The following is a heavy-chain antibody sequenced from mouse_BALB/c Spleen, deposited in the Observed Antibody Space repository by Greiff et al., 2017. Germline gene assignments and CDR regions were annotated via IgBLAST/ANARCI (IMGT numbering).Heavy chain of an antibody. CDR2: INPSNGGT. J-gene: IGHJ4*01. Sequence: QVQLKESGAELVKPGASVKLSCKASGYTFTSDYMYWVKQKPGQGLEWIGEINPSNGGTNFNEKFKSKATLTVDKSSSTAYMQLSSLTSEDSAVYYCTRGGEGMDYWGQGTSVTVSS. CDR1: GYTFTSDY. CDR3: TRGGEGMDY. V-gene: IGHV1S81*02.